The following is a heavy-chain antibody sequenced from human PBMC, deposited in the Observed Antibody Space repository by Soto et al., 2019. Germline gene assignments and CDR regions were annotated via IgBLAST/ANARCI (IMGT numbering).Heavy chain of an antibody. J-gene: IGHJ5*02. CDR3: ARDLSSGIAARPYWFDP. CDR1: GFTFSSYG. V-gene: IGHV3-33*01. CDR2: IWYDGSNK. Sequence: QVQLVESGGGVVQPGRSLRLSCAASGFTFSSYGMHWVHQAPGKGLEWVAVIWYDGSNKYYADSVKGRFTISRDNSKNTLYLQMNSLRAEDTAVYYCARDLSSGIAARPYWFDPWGQGTLVTVSS. D-gene: IGHD6-6*01.